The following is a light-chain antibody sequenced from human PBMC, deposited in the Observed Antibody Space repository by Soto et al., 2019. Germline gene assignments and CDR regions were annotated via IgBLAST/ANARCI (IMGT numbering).Light chain of an antibody. CDR1: TGAVTSGHY. Sequence: QAVVTQEPSLTVSPGGTVTLTCGSSTGAVTSGHYPYWFQQKPGQAPRTLIYDTSNKHSWTPARFSGSLLGGKAALTLSGAQPEDEAEYYCLLSYSGARSGVFGGGIKVTVL. CDR3: LLSYSGARSGV. CDR2: DTS. V-gene: IGLV7-46*01. J-gene: IGLJ2*01.